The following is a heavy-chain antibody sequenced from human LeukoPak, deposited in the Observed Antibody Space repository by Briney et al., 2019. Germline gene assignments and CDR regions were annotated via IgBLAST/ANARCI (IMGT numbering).Heavy chain of an antibody. Sequence: SETLSLTCTVSGGSISSYYWSWIRQPAGKGLEWIGRIYTSGSTNYNPSLKSRFTMSVDTSKNQFSLKLSSVTAADTAVYYCARGQAKGYCSSTSCYPSLGFDYWGQGTLVTVSS. CDR2: IYTSGST. CDR1: GGSISSYY. V-gene: IGHV4-4*07. CDR3: ARGQAKGYCSSTSCYPSLGFDY. D-gene: IGHD2-2*01. J-gene: IGHJ4*02.